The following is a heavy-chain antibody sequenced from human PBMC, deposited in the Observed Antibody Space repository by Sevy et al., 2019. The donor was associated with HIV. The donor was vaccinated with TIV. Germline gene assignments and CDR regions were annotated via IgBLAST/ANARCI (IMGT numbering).Heavy chain of an antibody. CDR1: GFTFSSYG. D-gene: IGHD6-13*01. Sequence: RGSLRLSCAASGFTFSSYGMHWDRQAPGKGLEWVAFIRYDGSNKYYADSVKGRFTISRDNSKNTLYLQMNSLRAEDTAVYYCAKVPYGSSWRYYFDYWGQGTLVTVSS. V-gene: IGHV3-30*02. CDR2: IRYDGSNK. CDR3: AKVPYGSSWRYYFDY. J-gene: IGHJ4*02.